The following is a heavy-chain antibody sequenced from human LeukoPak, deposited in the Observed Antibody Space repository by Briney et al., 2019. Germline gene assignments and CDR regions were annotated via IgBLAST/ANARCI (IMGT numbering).Heavy chain of an antibody. CDR2: IYYTGDT. J-gene: IGHJ4*02. CDR3: ARHFSSRGGSFDY. Sequence: SETLSLTCSVSGGSISPYYWSWIRQPPGKGLEWIGYIYYTGDTNYNPSLKSRVTISVDTSKNQFSLKLSSVTAADTAVYYCARHFSSRGGSFDYWGQGTLVTVSS. D-gene: IGHD3-10*01. V-gene: IGHV4-59*08. CDR1: GGSISPYY.